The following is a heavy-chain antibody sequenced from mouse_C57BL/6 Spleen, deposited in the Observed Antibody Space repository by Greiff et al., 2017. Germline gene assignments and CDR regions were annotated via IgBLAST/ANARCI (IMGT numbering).Heavy chain of an antibody. D-gene: IGHD1-1*01. CDR1: GFSLTSYG. V-gene: IGHV2-9*01. J-gene: IGHJ4*01. CDR3: AKRATGDYYGSSYEGVDY. CDR2: IWGGGST. Sequence: VQRVESGPGLVAPSQSLSITCTVSGFSLTSYGVDWVRQPPGKGLEWLGVIWGGGSTNYNSALMSRLSISKDNSKSQVCLKMNSLQTDDTAMYYCAKRATGDYYGSSYEGVDYWGQGTSVTVSS.